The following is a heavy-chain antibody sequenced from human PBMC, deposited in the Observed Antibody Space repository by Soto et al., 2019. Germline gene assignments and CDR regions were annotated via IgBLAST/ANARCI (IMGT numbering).Heavy chain of an antibody. J-gene: IGHJ3*02. CDR1: GFTFSNHG. CDR2: ISSDGSVA. V-gene: IGHV3-74*01. CDR3: ASAVANTRNGLDI. Sequence: PGGSLRLSCAASGFTFSNHGIHWVRQAPGKGLVWFSRISSDGSVATYADSVKGRFTISRDNAKNTLYLQMNSLRAEDTAVYYCASAVANTRNGLDIWGQGTMVTVSS. D-gene: IGHD5-12*01.